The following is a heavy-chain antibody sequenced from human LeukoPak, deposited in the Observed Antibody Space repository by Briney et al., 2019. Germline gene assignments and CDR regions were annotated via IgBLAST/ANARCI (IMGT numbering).Heavy chain of an antibody. Sequence: GGSLRLSCEASGFTLSSYGMHWVRQAPGKGLEWVAFIRNDETNKYYADSVKGRFTISRDYSKNTLYLQMNSLRGEDTAVYYCAKDRDMTTVTGPDYWGQGTRVTVSS. CDR1: GFTLSSYG. J-gene: IGHJ4*02. D-gene: IGHD4-17*01. V-gene: IGHV3-30*02. CDR3: AKDRDMTTVTGPDY. CDR2: IRNDETNK.